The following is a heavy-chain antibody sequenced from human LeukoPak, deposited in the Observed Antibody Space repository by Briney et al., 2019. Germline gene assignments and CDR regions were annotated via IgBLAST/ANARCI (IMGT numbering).Heavy chain of an antibody. V-gene: IGHV1-2*02. CDR3: VPSANYYYFDY. Sequence: ASVKVSCKTSGYTFTNYYTHWVRQGPGLGFEWMGWINPKSGGTSYPQKFQGRLTMTRDTSISTAYMELSRLGSDDTAVYYCVPSANYYYFDYWGQGTLVTVSS. J-gene: IGHJ4*02. CDR1: GYTFTNYY. CDR2: INPKSGGT. D-gene: IGHD4/OR15-4a*01.